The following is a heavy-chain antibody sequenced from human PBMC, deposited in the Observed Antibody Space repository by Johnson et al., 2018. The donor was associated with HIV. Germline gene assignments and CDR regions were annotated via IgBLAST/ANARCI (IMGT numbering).Heavy chain of an antibody. D-gene: IGHD7-27*01. Sequence: VQLVESGGGLVQPGGSLRLSCEASGFTVNSNYINWVRQAPGKGLKCVSGIYSGGRTYYAEPVEGRFPISRDNSKNTLDLQMNSLRAGDTAVYYCARGGVTGEDHAFDIWGQGTMVTVSS. CDR3: ARGGVTGEDHAFDI. J-gene: IGHJ3*02. V-gene: IGHV3-66*01. CDR1: GFTVNSNY. CDR2: IYSGGRT.